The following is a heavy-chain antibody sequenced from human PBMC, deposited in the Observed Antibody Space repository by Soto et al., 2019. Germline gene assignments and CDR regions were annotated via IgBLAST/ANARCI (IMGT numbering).Heavy chain of an antibody. D-gene: IGHD6-19*01. Sequence: GGSLRLSCAASGFTFSSYAMSWVRQAPGKGLEWVSAISGSGGSTYYADSVKGRFTISRDNSKNTPYLQMNSLRAEDTAVYYCQGTPYSSAIDYWGQGTLVTVSS. V-gene: IGHV3-23*01. CDR3: QGTPYSSAIDY. CDR1: GFTFSSYA. J-gene: IGHJ4*02. CDR2: ISGSGGST.